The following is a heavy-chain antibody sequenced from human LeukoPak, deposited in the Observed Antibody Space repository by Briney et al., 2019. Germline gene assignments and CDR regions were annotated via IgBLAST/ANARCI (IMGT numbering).Heavy chain of an antibody. Sequence: GESLKISCKVSGYRFTSYWIGWVRPMPEKGLEWMGIIFPGDSDTRYCPAFQGQVTISADKSITTAYLQWNSLKASDTAMYFCARMPSSGYYYGSYWGQGTLVTVSS. J-gene: IGHJ4*02. CDR2: IFPGDSDT. D-gene: IGHD3-22*01. CDR1: GYRFTSYW. CDR3: ARMPSSGYYYGSY. V-gene: IGHV5-51*01.